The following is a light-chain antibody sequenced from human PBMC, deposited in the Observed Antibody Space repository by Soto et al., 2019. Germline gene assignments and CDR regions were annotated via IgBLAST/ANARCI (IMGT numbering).Light chain of an antibody. Sequence: EIVMKQSPATLSVYTGERATLSCRASQSVSSNLAWYQQKPGQAPRLLIYDASNRATGIPARFSGSGSGTDFTLTISSLEPEDFAVYYCQQRSNLRAFGQVRRLEIK. CDR2: DAS. J-gene: IGKJ5*01. V-gene: IGKV3-11*01. CDR1: QSVSSN. CDR3: QQRSNLRA.